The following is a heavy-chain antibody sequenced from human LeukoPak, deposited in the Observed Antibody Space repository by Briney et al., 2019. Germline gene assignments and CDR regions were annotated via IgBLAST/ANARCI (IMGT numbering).Heavy chain of an antibody. CDR1: GFTFRSYS. CDR2: ISSSSSYI. Sequence: PGGSLRLSCGASGFTFRSYSMNWVRQAPGKGLEWVSSISSSSSYIYYADSVKGRFTISRDNAKNSLSLQMNSLRAEDTAVYYCAKDLEWELLRGFDPWGQGTLVTVSS. V-gene: IGHV3-21*01. D-gene: IGHD1-26*01. J-gene: IGHJ5*02. CDR3: AKDLEWELLRGFDP.